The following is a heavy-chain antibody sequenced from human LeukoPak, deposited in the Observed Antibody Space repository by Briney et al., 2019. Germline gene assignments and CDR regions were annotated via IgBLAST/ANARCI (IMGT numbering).Heavy chain of an antibody. Sequence: SQTLSLTCALSGDSLSSSSAAWDWLRQSPSSGLEWLGRTYYRSKLYNGYAGSVKTQITITPNTAKNQFSLQLNSVTPEDTAVYYCARGNNGYIDYWGQGTLVTVSS. CDR3: ARGNNGYIDY. J-gene: IGHJ4*02. CDR1: GDSLSSSSAA. D-gene: IGHD2-8*01. V-gene: IGHV6-1*01. CDR2: TYYRSKLYN.